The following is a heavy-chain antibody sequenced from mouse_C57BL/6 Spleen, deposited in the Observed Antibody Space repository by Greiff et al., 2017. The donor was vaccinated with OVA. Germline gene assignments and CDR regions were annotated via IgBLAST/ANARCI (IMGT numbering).Heavy chain of an antibody. D-gene: IGHD1-1*01. CDR1: GYTFTSYW. CDR3: ATYGSRGVDY. CDR2: IAPSDSYT. V-gene: IGHV1-69*01. Sequence: QVQLQQPGAELVMPGASVKLSCKASGYTFTSYWMHWVKQRPGQGLEWIGEIAPSDSYTNYNQKFKGKSTLTVDKSSSTAYMQLSSLTSEDSAVYYCATYGSRGVDYWGQGTSVTVSS. J-gene: IGHJ4*01.